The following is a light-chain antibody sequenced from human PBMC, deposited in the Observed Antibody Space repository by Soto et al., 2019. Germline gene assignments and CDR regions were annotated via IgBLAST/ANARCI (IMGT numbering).Light chain of an antibody. Sequence: DIQMTQSPSSLSASVGDRVTNTCRASQSISSYLNWYQQKPGKAPKLLIYAASSLQSGVPSRFSGSGSGTDFTLTISTLQPEDFATYDCQQSYSTPPYTFGQGTKLEIK. CDR2: AAS. V-gene: IGKV1-39*01. CDR3: QQSYSTPPYT. J-gene: IGKJ2*01. CDR1: QSISSY.